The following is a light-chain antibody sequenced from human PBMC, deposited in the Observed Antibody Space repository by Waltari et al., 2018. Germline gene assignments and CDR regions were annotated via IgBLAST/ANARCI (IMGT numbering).Light chain of an antibody. J-gene: IGLJ3*02. CDR1: TSNIGRNY. Sequence: QSVLTQPPSASGTPGQRATIPCSGSTSNIGRNYVYWYQQFPGTAPKLLVYRNNERPSGVPDRISGSKSGTSASLAISGLRSEDEADYYCATWDGSLTAWVFGGGTKVTVL. V-gene: IGLV1-47*01. CDR3: ATWDGSLTAWV. CDR2: RNN.